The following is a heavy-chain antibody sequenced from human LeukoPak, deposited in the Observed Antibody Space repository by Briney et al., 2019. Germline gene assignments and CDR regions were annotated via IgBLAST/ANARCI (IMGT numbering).Heavy chain of an antibody. Sequence: GGSLRLSCAASGFTFSSYAMSWARQAPGKGPQWVSAISGSGGITYYADSLKGRFTISRDNYKNTLYLQMDSLRAEDTAVYYCAKSLFTSAAGSGRASDIWGQGTMVTVSS. V-gene: IGHV3-23*01. CDR2: ISGSGGIT. CDR1: GFTFSSYA. D-gene: IGHD3-10*01. J-gene: IGHJ3*02. CDR3: AKSLFTSAAGSGRASDI.